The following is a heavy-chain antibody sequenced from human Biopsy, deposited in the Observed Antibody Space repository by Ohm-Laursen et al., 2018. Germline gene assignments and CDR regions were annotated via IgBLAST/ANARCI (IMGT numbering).Heavy chain of an antibody. V-gene: IGHV4-39*01. CDR2: ISYTGST. CDR1: GGFIRSSSYY. CDR3: ARHGVYGDLRMDY. J-gene: IGHJ4*02. Sequence: GTLSLTWTVSGGFIRSSSYYWGWVRQPPGKGLEWIGSISYTGSTHDNPSLTIRVTISVDTSKIQFSLKLYSLTAADTAVYYCARHGVYGDLRMDYWGQGTLVTVSS. D-gene: IGHD4-17*01.